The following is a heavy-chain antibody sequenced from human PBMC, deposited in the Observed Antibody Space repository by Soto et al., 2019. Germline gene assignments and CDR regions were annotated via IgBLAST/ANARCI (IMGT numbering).Heavy chain of an antibody. V-gene: IGHV2-5*02. CDR1: GFSLSTTGVG. Sequence: QITLKESGPTLVKPTQTLTLTCTFSGFSLSTTGVGVGWIRQPPGKALECLALIYWDDGKRYSPSLKSRLTITKDPPRNQVVLTMTNMDPGDPPTYYWAHRLCDNRCYWDVGFFDYWGQGALVTVSS. CDR2: IYWDDGK. J-gene: IGHJ4*02. D-gene: IGHD2-2*01. CDR3: AHRLCDNRCYWDVGFFDY.